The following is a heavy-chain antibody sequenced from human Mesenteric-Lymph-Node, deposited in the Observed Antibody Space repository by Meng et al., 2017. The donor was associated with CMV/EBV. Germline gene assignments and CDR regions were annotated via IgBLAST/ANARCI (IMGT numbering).Heavy chain of an antibody. CDR1: GFTFSSYA. CDR3: AKEGGYSSFLDY. CDR2: ISYDGSNK. J-gene: IGHJ4*02. Sequence: GESLKISCAASGFTFSSYAMHWVRQAPGKGLEWVAVISYDGSNKYYADSVKGRFTISRDNSKNTLYLQMNSLRAEDTAVYYCAKEGGYSSFLDYWGQGTLVTVSS. D-gene: IGHD6-19*01. V-gene: IGHV3-30*04.